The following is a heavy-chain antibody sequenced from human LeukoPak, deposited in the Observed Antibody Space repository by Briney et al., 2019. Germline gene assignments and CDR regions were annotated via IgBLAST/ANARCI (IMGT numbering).Heavy chain of an antibody. CDR3: AGYYYDSSGYYLPYYFDY. CDR1: GGTFSSYA. CDR2: IIPILGIA. J-gene: IGHJ4*02. V-gene: IGHV1-69*04. D-gene: IGHD3-22*01. Sequence: SVKVSCKAFGGTFSSYAISWVRQAPGQGLEWMGRIIPILGIANYAQKFQGRVTITADKSTSTAYMELSSLRSEDTAVYYCAGYYYDSSGYYLPYYFDYWGQGTLVTVSS.